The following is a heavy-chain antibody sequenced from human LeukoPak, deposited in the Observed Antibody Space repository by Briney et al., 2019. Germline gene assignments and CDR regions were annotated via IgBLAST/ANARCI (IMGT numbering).Heavy chain of an antibody. D-gene: IGHD1-7*01. CDR1: GFTFSSYS. Sequence: MSGGSLRLSCAASGFTFSSYSMNWVRQAPGKGLEWVSSISSSSSYIYYADSVKGRFTISRDDAKNSLYLRMNSLRAEDTAVYYCARDLRLLKVGGRITGTTRLGGFDIWGQGTMVTVSS. V-gene: IGHV3-21*01. CDR3: ARDLRLLKVGGRITGTTRLGGFDI. J-gene: IGHJ3*02. CDR2: ISSSSSYI.